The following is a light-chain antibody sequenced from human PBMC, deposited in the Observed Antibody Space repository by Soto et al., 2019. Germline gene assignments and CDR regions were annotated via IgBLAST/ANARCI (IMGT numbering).Light chain of an antibody. CDR2: DVS. CDR1: QIVSTW. V-gene: IGKV1-5*01. Sequence: DIQMTQSPSTLSASVGDRVTITCRASQIVSTWLAWYQQKPGKAPKLLIYDVSSLESGVPSRFSGSGSGTEFTLTINSLQPDDFATYYCQQYHSYSYTFGHGTKLEIK. CDR3: QQYHSYSYT. J-gene: IGKJ2*01.